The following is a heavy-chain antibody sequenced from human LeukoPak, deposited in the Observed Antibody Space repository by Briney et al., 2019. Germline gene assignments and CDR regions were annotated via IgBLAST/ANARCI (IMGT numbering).Heavy chain of an antibody. J-gene: IGHJ6*03. V-gene: IGHV1-69*05. CDR3: ARVDRVGATDYYYYYMDV. CDR1: GGTFSSYA. Sequence: GASVKVSCKASGGTFSSYATSWVRQAPGQGLEWMGGIIPIFGTANYAQKFQGRVTITTDESTSTAYMELSSLRSEDTAVYYCARVDRVGATDYYYYYMDVWGKGTTVTVSS. CDR2: IIPIFGTA. D-gene: IGHD1-26*01.